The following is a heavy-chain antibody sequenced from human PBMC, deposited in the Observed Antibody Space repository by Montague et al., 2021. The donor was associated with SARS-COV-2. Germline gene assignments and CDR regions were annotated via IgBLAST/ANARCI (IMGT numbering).Heavy chain of an antibody. D-gene: IGHD1-26*01. CDR2: IYYTGSP. CDR1: GGSISSSSYY. CDR3: ARVIVGATSTPAESDY. Sequence: SETLSLTCTVSGGSISSSSYYWGWIRQPPGKGLEWIGSIYYTGSPYYNPSLKSRVTISVDTSKNQFSLNLSSVTAADTAVYYCARVIVGATSTPAESDYWGQGTLVTVSS. V-gene: IGHV4-39*07. J-gene: IGHJ4*02.